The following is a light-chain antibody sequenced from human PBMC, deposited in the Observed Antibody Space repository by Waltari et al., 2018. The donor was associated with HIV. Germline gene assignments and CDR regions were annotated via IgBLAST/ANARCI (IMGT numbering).Light chain of an antibody. J-gene: IGLJ2*01. CDR2: GKN. V-gene: IGLV3-19*01. Sequence: SSELTQDPAVSVALGQTVRITCQGDSLRSYYASWYQQKPGQAPVLVIYGKNNRPSGGIPDRFSGSSSGNTASLTITGAQAEDEADYYCDSRDSSGNHVVFGGGTKLTVL. CDR1: SLRSYY. CDR3: DSRDSSGNHVV.